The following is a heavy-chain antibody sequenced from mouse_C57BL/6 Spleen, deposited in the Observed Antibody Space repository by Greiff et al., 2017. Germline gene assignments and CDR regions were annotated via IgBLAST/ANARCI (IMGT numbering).Heavy chain of an antibody. CDR1: GFTFSDYG. D-gene: IGHD3-2*02. V-gene: IGHV5-17*01. Sequence: EVQVVESGGGLVKPGGSLKLSCAASGFTFSDYGMHWVRQAPEKGLEWVAYISRGSSTIYYADTVKGRFTISRDNAKNTLFRQMSSLRSEDTAMYYCERQGSLRHYYAIDYWGQGTSVTVSS. CDR3: ERQGSLRHYYAIDY. CDR2: ISRGSSTI. J-gene: IGHJ4*01.